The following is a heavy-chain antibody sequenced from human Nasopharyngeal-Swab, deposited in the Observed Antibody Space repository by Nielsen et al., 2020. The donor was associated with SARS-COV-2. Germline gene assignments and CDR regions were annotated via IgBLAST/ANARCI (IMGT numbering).Heavy chain of an antibody. D-gene: IGHD6-19*01. CDR2: IRSKAYGGTT. CDR3: TRETRIAVAGTLLYYYYYYMDV. CDR1: GFTFGDCA. J-gene: IGHJ6*03. Sequence: GGSLRLSCTASGFTFGDCAMSWVRQAPGKGLEWVGFIRSKAYGGTTEYAASVKGRFTISRDDSKSIAYLQMNSLKTEDTAVYYCTRETRIAVAGTLLYYYYYYMDVWGKGTTVTVSS. V-gene: IGHV3-49*04.